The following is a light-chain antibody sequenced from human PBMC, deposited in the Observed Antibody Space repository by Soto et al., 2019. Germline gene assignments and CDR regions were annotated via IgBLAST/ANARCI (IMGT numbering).Light chain of an antibody. CDR3: QQFYTTPT. CDR1: QSILHSPNNKDA. Sequence: DIVMTQSPDSLAVSLGERATINCKSSQSILHSPNNKDALTWYQQKPGQPPKLLINWASTRESGVPDRFSGAGSGTDFTLTISSLQAEDVAVYYCQQFYTTPTFGPGTRVEIK. CDR2: WAS. V-gene: IGKV4-1*01. J-gene: IGKJ1*01.